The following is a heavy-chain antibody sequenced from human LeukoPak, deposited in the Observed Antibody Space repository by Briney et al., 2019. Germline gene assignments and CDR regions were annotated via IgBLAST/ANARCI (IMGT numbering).Heavy chain of an antibody. Sequence: ASVKVSCKASGYTLISYGISWVRQAPGQGLEWMGWITAYNGNTNYAQKLQGRVTMTTDTSTSTAYMELRSLRSDDTAVYYCARGILDATYYYYYYMDVWGKGTTVTVSS. J-gene: IGHJ6*03. CDR1: GYTLISYG. CDR2: ITAYNGNT. V-gene: IGHV1-18*01. D-gene: IGHD1-1*01. CDR3: ARGILDATYYYYYYMDV.